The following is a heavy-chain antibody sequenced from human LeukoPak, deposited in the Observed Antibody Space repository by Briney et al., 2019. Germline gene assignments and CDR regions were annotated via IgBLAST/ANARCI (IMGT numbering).Heavy chain of an antibody. CDR1: GGSFSGYY. V-gene: IGHV4-34*01. CDR3: ARRVEGYCSGGSCYGYYFDP. J-gene: IGHJ4*02. Sequence: PSETLSHTCAVYGGSFSGYYWSWIRQPPGKGLEWIGEINHSGSTNYNPSLKSRVTISVDTSKNQFSLKLSSVTAADTAVYYCARRVEGYCSGGSCYGYYFDPWGQGILVTVSS. CDR2: INHSGST. D-gene: IGHD2-15*01.